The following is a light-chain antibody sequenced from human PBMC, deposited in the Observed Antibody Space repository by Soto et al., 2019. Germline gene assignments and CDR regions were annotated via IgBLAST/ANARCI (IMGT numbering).Light chain of an antibody. Sequence: IQMTQSPSTLSASVGDRVTITCRASQGIRSELGWYQQKPGKAPNLLIYTASTLRSGVPSRFSGSGSGRDFTLTISSLQPDDFATYYCQQSYSTPPITFGQGTRLE. V-gene: IGKV1-6*01. J-gene: IGKJ5*01. CDR3: QQSYSTPPIT. CDR2: TAS. CDR1: QGIRSE.